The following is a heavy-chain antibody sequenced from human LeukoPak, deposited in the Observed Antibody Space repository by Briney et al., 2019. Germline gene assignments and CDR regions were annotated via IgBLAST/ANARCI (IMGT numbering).Heavy chain of an antibody. CDR3: ARDLVTVTKGFDI. D-gene: IGHD4-17*01. CDR2: ISYIGRT. V-gene: IGHV4-59*11. Sequence: SETLSLTCAVSDDSFSSHYWTWIRQPPGRGLEWIGYISYIGRTNYNPSLKSRVTISIDTSKNQFSLKLTSVTAADTAVYYCARDLVTVTKGFDIWGQGTMVSVSS. CDR1: DDSFSSHY. J-gene: IGHJ3*02.